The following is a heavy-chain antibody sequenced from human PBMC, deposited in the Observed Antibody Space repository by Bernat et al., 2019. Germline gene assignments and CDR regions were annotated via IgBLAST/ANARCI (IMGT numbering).Heavy chain of an antibody. D-gene: IGHD5-24*01. J-gene: IGHJ4*02. V-gene: IGHV4-39*01. CDR1: GGSISSSSYY. CDR3: ASRARDGRNYDYFDY. Sequence: QLQLQESGPGLVKPSETLSLTCTVSGGSISSSSYYWGWIRQPPGKGLEWIASIYYSGSTYYNPSLKSRVTISADTSKTHLSLKLASVTAADTAVYYCASRARDGRNYDYFDYWGQGTPVTVSS. CDR2: IYYSGST.